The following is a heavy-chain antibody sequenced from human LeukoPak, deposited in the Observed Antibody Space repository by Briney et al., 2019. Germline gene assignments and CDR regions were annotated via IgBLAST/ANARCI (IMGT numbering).Heavy chain of an antibody. CDR3: GRDGSGSPDY. J-gene: IGHJ4*02. CDR1: GFTFSSYS. CDR2: ISSTGSTT. Sequence: GGSLRLSCAASGFTFSSYSMNWVRQAPGKGLEWVSYISSTGSTTYYADSVKGRFTISRDNAKNSLYLQMNSLRAEDAAVYYCGRDGSGSPDYWGQGTLVTVSS. D-gene: IGHD3-10*01. V-gene: IGHV3-48*04.